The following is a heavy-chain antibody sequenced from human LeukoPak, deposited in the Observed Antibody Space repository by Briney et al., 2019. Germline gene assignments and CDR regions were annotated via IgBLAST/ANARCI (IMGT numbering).Heavy chain of an antibody. D-gene: IGHD5-18*01. V-gene: IGHV3-30*03. CDR2: ISYDGSNK. CDR1: GFTFSSYG. Sequence: GGSLRLSCAASGFTFSSYGMHWVRQAPGKGLEWVAVISYDGSNKYYADSVKGRFTISRDNSKNTLYLQMNSLRAEDTAVYYCARDPPVGYSYGYGGDYWGQGTLVTVSS. J-gene: IGHJ4*02. CDR3: ARDPPVGYSYGYGGDY.